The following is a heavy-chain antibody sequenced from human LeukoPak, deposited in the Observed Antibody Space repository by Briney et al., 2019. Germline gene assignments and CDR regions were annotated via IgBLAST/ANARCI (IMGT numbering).Heavy chain of an antibody. J-gene: IGHJ4*02. D-gene: IGHD3-9*01. CDR2: IYYSGST. CDR1: GGSVSSYY. CDR3: VRGSYYDILTGYSLDY. Sequence: PSETLSLTCTVSGGSVSSYYWSWIRQPPGKGLEWIGYIYYSGSTNYNPSLKSRVTISVDTSKNQFSLKLSSVTAADTAVYYCVRGSYYDILTGYSLDYWGQGTLVTVSS. V-gene: IGHV4-59*02.